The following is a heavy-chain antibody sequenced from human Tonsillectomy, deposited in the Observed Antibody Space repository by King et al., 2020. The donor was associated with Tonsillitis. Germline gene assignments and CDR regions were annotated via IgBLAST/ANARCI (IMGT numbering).Heavy chain of an antibody. Sequence: VQLQESGPGLVKPSETLSLTCTVSGGSISSYYWSWIRQPPGKGLEWIGYIYYSGTTKYNPSLKSRVTMSVDTSKNHFSLRLSSVTAADPAVYYCARPYSRSFWYFDLWGRGTLVTVSS. CDR1: GGSISSYY. CDR3: ARPYSRSFWYFDL. V-gene: IGHV4-59*08. J-gene: IGHJ2*01. CDR2: IYYSGTT. D-gene: IGHD6-6*01.